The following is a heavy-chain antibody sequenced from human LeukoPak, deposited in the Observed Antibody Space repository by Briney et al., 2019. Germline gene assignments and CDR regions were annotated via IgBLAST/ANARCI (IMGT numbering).Heavy chain of an antibody. D-gene: IGHD3-22*01. CDR2: IKQDGSEK. J-gene: IGHJ4*02. Sequence: PGGSLRLSCAASGFTFSNYWMNWVRQAPGKGLEWVANIKQDGSEKYYVDSVRGRFTISRDNAKNSLYLQMNSLGAEDTAVYYCAREPDSSGYYFDYWGQGTLVTVSS. CDR3: AREPDSSGYYFDY. CDR1: GFTFSNYW. V-gene: IGHV3-7*01.